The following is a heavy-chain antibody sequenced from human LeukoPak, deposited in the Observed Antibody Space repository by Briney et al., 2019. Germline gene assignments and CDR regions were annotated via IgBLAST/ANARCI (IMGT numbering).Heavy chain of an antibody. CDR2: IYYSGST. Sequence: PSETLSLTCTVSGGSISSYYWGWIRQPPGKGLEWIGYIYYSGSTNYNPSLKSRVTISVDTSKNQFSLKLSSVTAADTAVYYCARVSNLYYYDSSDFVYYFDYWGQGTLVTVSS. V-gene: IGHV4-59*01. D-gene: IGHD3-22*01. J-gene: IGHJ4*02. CDR3: ARVSNLYYYDSSDFVYYFDY. CDR1: GGSISSYY.